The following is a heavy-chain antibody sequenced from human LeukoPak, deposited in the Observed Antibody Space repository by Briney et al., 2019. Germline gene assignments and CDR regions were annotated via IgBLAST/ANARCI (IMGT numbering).Heavy chain of an antibody. J-gene: IGHJ4*02. CDR2: INWNSGSK. D-gene: IGHD3-22*01. V-gene: IGHV3-9*01. CDR3: AKDFRSGYYYVDY. CDR1: GFTFDDYA. Sequence: GGSLRLSCAASGFTFDDYAIHWVRQAPGKGLEWVSGINWNSGSKHYADSVKGRFTISRDNAKNSLYLQMNSLRAEDTALYYCAKDFRSGYYYVDYWGQGTLVTVSS.